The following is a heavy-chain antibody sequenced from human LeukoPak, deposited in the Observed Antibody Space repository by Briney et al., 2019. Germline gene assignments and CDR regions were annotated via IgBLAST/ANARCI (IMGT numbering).Heavy chain of an antibody. CDR3: ARLAIFGVVITLGY. D-gene: IGHD3-3*01. CDR2: ISAYNGNT. V-gene: IGHV1-18*01. Sequence: ASVKVSCKASGYTFTSYGISWVRQAPGQGLEWMGWISAYNGNTNYAQKLQGRVTMTTDTSTSTAYVELRSLRSDDAAVYYCARLAIFGVVITLGYWGQGTLVTVSS. CDR1: GYTFTSYG. J-gene: IGHJ4*02.